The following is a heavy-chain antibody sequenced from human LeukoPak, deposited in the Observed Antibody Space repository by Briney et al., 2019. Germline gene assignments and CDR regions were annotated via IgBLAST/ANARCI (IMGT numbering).Heavy chain of an antibody. V-gene: IGHV3-30*18. CDR1: GFTFSSYG. CDR3: AKGADPYSSSWSDY. J-gene: IGHJ4*02. CDR2: ISYDGSNK. D-gene: IGHD6-13*01. Sequence: GGSLRLSCAASGFTFSSYGMHWVRQAPGKGLEWVAVISYDGSNKYYADSVKGRFTISRDNSKNTLYLQKNSLRAEDTAVYYCAKGADPYSSSWSDYWGQGTLVTVSS.